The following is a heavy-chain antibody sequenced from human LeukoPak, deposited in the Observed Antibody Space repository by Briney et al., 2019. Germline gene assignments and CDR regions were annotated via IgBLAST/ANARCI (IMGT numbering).Heavy chain of an antibody. J-gene: IGHJ5*02. V-gene: IGHV5-51*01. Sequence: GESLKISCKGSGYSFTSYWIGWVRQMPGKGLEWMGIIYPGDSDTRYSPSFQGQVTTSADKSISTAYLQWSSLKASDTAMYYCARTYYYGSGPPGLVWFDPWGQGTLVTVSS. D-gene: IGHD3-10*01. CDR2: IYPGDSDT. CDR3: ARTYYYGSGPPGLVWFDP. CDR1: GYSFTSYW.